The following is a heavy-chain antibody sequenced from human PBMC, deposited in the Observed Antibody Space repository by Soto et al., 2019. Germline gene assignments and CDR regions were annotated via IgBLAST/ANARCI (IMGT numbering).Heavy chain of an antibody. Sequence: PGESLKISCKGSGYSFTNNWIGWVRQMSGKGLEWMGIIYPGDSDTRYSPSFQGQVTISADKSISTAYLQWSSLKASDTAMYYCARQSDQFVFDYWGQGTLVTVSS. CDR3: ARQSDQFVFDY. J-gene: IGHJ4*02. V-gene: IGHV5-51*01. CDR2: IYPGDSDT. CDR1: GYSFTNNW.